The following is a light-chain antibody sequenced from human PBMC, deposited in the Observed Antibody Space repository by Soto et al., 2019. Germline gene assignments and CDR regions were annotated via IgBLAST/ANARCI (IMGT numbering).Light chain of an antibody. Sequence: EIVMTQSPATLSVSPGERANLSCRASQSVSSNLAWYQQKPGQAPRLLIYGASTRATGIPARFSGSGSGTEFTLTISSLQSEDFAVYYCQHYNNWPTWTFGQGTNVE. CDR3: QHYNNWPTWT. V-gene: IGKV3-15*01. CDR2: GAS. CDR1: QSVSSN. J-gene: IGKJ1*01.